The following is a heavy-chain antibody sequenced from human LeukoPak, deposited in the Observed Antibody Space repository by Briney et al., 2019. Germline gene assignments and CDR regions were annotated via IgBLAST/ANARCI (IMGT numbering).Heavy chain of an antibody. V-gene: IGHV3-74*01. Sequence: GGSLRLSCAASGFTFSNFWMHWVRQTPGKGLVWVSRISRDGTDTIYADSVKGRFTISRDNAKNTLYLQMNSLRAEDTAVYYCARDGDAYNFDYWGQGTLVTVSS. CDR2: ISRDGTDT. J-gene: IGHJ4*02. CDR1: GFTFSNFW. D-gene: IGHD5-24*01. CDR3: ARDGDAYNFDY.